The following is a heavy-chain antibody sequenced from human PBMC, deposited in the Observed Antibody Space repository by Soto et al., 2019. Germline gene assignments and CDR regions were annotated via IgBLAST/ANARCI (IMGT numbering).Heavy chain of an antibody. CDR3: ARQSPSPSRPFDH. J-gene: IGHJ4*02. Sequence: EVELVESGGGLVKPGGSLTLSCAASGFTVRTYYMIWVRQAPGKGLEWVSTISAGSSNIYYAPSVKGQFTISRDNAKNLLYLQIHSLGAEDTAVYYCARQSPSPSRPFDHWGQGTLVIV. CDR1: GFTVRTYY. CDR2: ISAGSSNI. V-gene: IGHV3-21*01. D-gene: IGHD2-2*01.